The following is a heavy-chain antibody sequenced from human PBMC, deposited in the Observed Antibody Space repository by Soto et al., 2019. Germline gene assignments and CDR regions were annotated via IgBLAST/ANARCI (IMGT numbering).Heavy chain of an antibody. D-gene: IGHD5-12*01. CDR1: GFTFSSYG. V-gene: IGHV3-30*18. Sequence: QVQLVESGGGVVQPGRSLRLSCAASGFTFSSYGMHWVRQAPGKGLEWVAVISYDGSNKDYADSVKGRFTISRDNSKNTLYLQMNSLRAEDTAVYYCAKDFWGDIVATISDYWGQGALVTVSS. CDR2: ISYDGSNK. CDR3: AKDFWGDIVATISDY. J-gene: IGHJ4*02.